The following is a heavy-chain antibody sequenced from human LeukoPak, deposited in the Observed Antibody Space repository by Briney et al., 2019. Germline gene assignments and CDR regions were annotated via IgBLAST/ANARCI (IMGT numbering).Heavy chain of an antibody. V-gene: IGHV1-8*01. CDR3: ARGALRSDAFDI. CDR2: MNPNSGNT. J-gene: IGHJ3*02. CDR1: GYTFTSYD. Sequence: VASVTVSCKASGYTFTSYDINWVRQATGQGLEWMGWMNPNSGNTGYAQKFQGRVTMTRNTSISTAYMELSSLRSEDTAVYYCARGALRSDAFDIWGQGTMVTVSS.